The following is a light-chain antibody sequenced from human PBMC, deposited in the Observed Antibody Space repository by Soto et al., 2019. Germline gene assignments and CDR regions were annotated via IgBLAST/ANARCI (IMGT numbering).Light chain of an antibody. CDR3: QQADSLPLVT. CDR1: QSISSW. Sequence: DSKMNQSPSTLSASVGDRVTITCRASQSISSWLAWYQQKPGKAPKLLIYDASNLESGVPSRFSGSDSGTDFTLTISSLQPEDFATYYCQQADSLPLVTFGQGTRLAIK. CDR2: DAS. V-gene: IGKV1-5*01. J-gene: IGKJ5*01.